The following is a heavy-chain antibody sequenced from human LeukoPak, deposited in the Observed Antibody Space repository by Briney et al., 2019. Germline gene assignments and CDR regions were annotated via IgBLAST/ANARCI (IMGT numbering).Heavy chain of an antibody. CDR3: ARYRYSNGYYYHY. J-gene: IGHJ4*02. D-gene: IGHD3-22*01. V-gene: IGHV3-21*06. CDR1: GFTFSYYS. CDR2: IGTSGTYM. Sequence: PGGSLRLSCAASGFTFSYYSMTWVRQAPGKGLECVSSIGTSGTYMNYADSVKGRFAISRDDAENTLFLQMSSLRADDTAVYYCARYRYSNGYYYHYWGQGTLVTVSS.